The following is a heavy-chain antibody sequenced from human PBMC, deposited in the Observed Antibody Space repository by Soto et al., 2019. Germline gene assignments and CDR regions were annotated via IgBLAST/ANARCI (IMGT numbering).Heavy chain of an antibody. Sequence: GASVKVSCKASGYTFTSYDINWVRQATGQGLEWMGWMNPNSGNTGYAQKFQGRVTMTRNTSISTAYMELSSLRSEDTAVYYCASFLAVVKGNLIDPWGQGTLVTVSS. CDR1: GYTFTSYD. CDR3: ASFLAVVKGNLIDP. V-gene: IGHV1-8*01. CDR2: MNPNSGNT. J-gene: IGHJ5*02. D-gene: IGHD2-21*01.